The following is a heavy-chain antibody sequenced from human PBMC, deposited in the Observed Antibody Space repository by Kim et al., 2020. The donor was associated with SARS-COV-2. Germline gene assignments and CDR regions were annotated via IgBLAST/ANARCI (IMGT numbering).Heavy chain of an antibody. Sequence: ADSGKGRFTISRDNSKNTLYLQMNSLRAEDTAVYYCAREYCSGGSCYYNYWGQGTLVTVSS. V-gene: IGHV3-53*01. CDR3: AREYCSGGSCYYNY. J-gene: IGHJ4*02. D-gene: IGHD2-15*01.